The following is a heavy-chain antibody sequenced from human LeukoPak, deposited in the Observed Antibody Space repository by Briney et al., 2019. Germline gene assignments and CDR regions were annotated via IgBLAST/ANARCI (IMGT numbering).Heavy chain of an antibody. J-gene: IGHJ4*02. D-gene: IGHD5-18*01. CDR1: CYTFTSYG. CDR2: ISAYNGNT. V-gene: IGHV1-18*01. CDR3: ASDKAGYSYGSPFDY. Sequence: GASVKVSCTASCYTFTSYGIIWARQASGQGLEWMGWISAYNGNTNYAQKLQGRVTMTTDTSTSTAYMELRSLRSDDTAVYYCASDKAGYSYGSPFDYWGQGTLVTVSS.